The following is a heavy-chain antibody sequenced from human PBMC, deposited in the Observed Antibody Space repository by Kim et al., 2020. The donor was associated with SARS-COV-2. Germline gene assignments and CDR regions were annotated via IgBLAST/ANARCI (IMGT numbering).Heavy chain of an antibody. CDR3: VRDLSSSSPF. D-gene: IGHD6-6*01. CDR1: GFTFSDFS. Sequence: GGSLRLSCAASGFTFSDFSMNWVRQAPGKGLEWLSFISSTGKTIYYADSVRGRFTISRDNGKNSLFLQMNSLQDDDTAVYYCVRDLSSSSPFWGQGTLVTVSS. V-gene: IGHV3-48*02. J-gene: IGHJ4*02. CDR2: ISSTGKTI.